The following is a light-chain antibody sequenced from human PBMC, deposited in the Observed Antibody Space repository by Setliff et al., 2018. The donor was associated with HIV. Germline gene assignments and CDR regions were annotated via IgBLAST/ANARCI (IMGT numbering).Light chain of an antibody. Sequence: QSALAQPASVSGSPGQSITISCTGTSSDVGGYNYVSWYQQQPGKAPKLLIYEVRNRPSGVSDRFSGSKSGNTASLTISGLQAEDEADYYCSSYAITNTLPFGTGTKVTVL. J-gene: IGLJ1*01. V-gene: IGLV2-14*03. CDR1: SSDVGGYNY. CDR2: EVR. CDR3: SSYAITNTLP.